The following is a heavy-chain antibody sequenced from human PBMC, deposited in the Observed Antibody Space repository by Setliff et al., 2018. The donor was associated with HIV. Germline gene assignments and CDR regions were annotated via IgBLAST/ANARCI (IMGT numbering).Heavy chain of an antibody. D-gene: IGHD1-26*01. CDR3: VREPPGATAGFDY. J-gene: IGHJ4*02. CDR2: IIPIFGTA. CDR1: GYTFTSYA. Sequence: WASVKVSCKASGYTFTSYAISWVRQAPGQGLEWMGGIIPIFGTANYPPEFKGRVTMTRDTSTSTVYLELSSLISEDTAVYYCVREPPGATAGFDYWGQGTLVTVSS. V-gene: IGHV1-69*05.